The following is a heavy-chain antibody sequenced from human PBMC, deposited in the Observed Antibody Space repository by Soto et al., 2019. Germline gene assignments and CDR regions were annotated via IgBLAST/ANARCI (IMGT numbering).Heavy chain of an antibody. J-gene: IGHJ4*02. D-gene: IGHD2-2*02. CDR1: GDSISSYY. CDR2: IYFTGST. Sequence: SETLSLTCTISGDSISSYYWNWIRQPPGKGLECIGYIYFTGSTNYNPSLKSRVTISVDTSQNQFSLKLMSVTAADTAVYYCARGSCSSASCYMGDSWGQGTLVTVSS. V-gene: IGHV4-59*01. CDR3: ARGSCSSASCYMGDS.